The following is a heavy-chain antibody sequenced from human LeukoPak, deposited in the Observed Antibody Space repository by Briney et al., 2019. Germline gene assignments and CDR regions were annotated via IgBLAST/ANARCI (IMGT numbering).Heavy chain of an antibody. CDR1: GGSISSYY. CDR3: ARGALEQTYYFDY. CDR2: IYYSGST. Sequence: SGTLSLTCTVSGGSISSYYWSWIRQPPGKGLEWIGYIYYSGSTNYNPSLKSRVTISVDTSKNQFSLKLSSVTAADTAVYYCARGALEQTYYFDYWGQGTLVTVSS. V-gene: IGHV4-59*01. D-gene: IGHD1/OR15-1a*01. J-gene: IGHJ4*02.